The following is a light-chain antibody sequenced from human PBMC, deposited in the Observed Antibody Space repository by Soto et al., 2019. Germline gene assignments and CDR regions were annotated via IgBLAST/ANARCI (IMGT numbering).Light chain of an antibody. Sequence: DIQMTQSPSTLSASVGDRVTITCRASQSISSWLAWYQQKPGKAPKLLIYKASSLEGGIPSRISGSGSETEFTLTISSLQREDFATYYCQQYNSYQYTFGQGTKLEIK. V-gene: IGKV1-5*03. CDR2: KAS. CDR1: QSISSW. CDR3: QQYNSYQYT. J-gene: IGKJ2*01.